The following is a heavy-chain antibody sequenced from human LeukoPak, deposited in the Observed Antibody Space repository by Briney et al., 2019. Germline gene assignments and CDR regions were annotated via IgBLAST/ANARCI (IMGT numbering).Heavy chain of an antibody. CDR3: ATGVATVPVDY. D-gene: IGHD5-12*01. Sequence: SETLSLTCTVSGGSISSYYWSWIRQPPGKGREWIGYISYIGITNYNPSLKSRVTISVDTSKNQFSLKLSSVTAADTAVYYCATGVATVPVDYWGQGTLVTVSS. J-gene: IGHJ4*02. V-gene: IGHV4-59*01. CDR2: ISYIGIT. CDR1: GGSISSYY.